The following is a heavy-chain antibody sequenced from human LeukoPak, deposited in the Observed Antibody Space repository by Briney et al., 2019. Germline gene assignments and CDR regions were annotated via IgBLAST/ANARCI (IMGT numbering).Heavy chain of an antibody. CDR1: GFTFENYC. D-gene: IGHD5-18*01. V-gene: IGHV3-7*01. CDR3: ARWAGVTDY. CDR2: IKQDGSVE. J-gene: IGHJ4*02. Sequence: GGSLRLSCAASGFTFENYCMSWVRQAPGKGPEWVANIKQDGSVEHYLDSVKGRFTISRDNAKNSLILQMNSLRDEDTAVYYCARWAGVTDYWGQGTLVTVSS.